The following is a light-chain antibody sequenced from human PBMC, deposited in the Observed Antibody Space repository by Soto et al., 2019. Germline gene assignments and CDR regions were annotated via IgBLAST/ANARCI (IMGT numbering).Light chain of an antibody. CDR1: QSVGRNY. Sequence: NVLTQSPGTLSVSPGERATLSCRASQSVGRNYLAWYQQRPGQAPRLLIYGASSRATGIPYRFSGSGSGTDFTLTISRLEPEDFAVYYCQQYASSPLTFGGGTKVETK. V-gene: IGKV3-20*01. J-gene: IGKJ4*01. CDR3: QQYASSPLT. CDR2: GAS.